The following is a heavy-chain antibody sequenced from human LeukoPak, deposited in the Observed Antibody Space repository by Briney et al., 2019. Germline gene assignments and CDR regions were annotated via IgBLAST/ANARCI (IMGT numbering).Heavy chain of an antibody. D-gene: IGHD3-10*01. J-gene: IGHJ5*02. CDR1: GYTFTGYY. CDR2: INPNSGGT. Sequence: ASVKVSCKASGYTFTGYYMHWVRQAPGQGLEWVGWINPNSGGTNYAQKFQGRVTMTRDTFISTAYMELSSVTAADTAVYYCARTRGNWFDPWGQGTLVTVSS. V-gene: IGHV1-2*02. CDR3: ARTRGNWFDP.